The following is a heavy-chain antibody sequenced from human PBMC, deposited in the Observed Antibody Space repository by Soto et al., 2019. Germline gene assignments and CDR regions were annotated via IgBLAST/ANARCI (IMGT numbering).Heavy chain of an antibody. CDR1: GGSVNSGSYY. D-gene: IGHD1-1*01. Sequence: QVQLQESGPGLVKPSETLSLTCTVSGGSVNSGSYYWSWIRQPPGKGLEWIGYVYYTGSTNYNPSLKSRVTISVDTSKNPFALRRSSVTAADTAVYYCARRASGTPYFYYWGQGTLFTVSS. J-gene: IGHJ4*02. V-gene: IGHV4-61*03. CDR2: VYYTGST. CDR3: ARRASGTPYFYY.